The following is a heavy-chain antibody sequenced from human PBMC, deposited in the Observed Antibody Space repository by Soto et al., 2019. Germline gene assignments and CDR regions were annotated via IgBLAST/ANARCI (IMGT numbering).Heavy chain of an antibody. D-gene: IGHD2-2*01. CDR2: IYSSGST. CDR1: GGSISTNY. Sequence: QVQLQESGPGLVKPSETLSLTCTVSGGSISTNYWTWIRLPPGKGPEWIGYIYSSGSTNYNPSLRGRVTLSVDAYNNQASRKLSSVTAADTAVYYCARAPANVLVHYYYGMDVWGHGTTVTVSS. CDR3: ARAPANVLVHYYYGMDV. J-gene: IGHJ6*02. V-gene: IGHV4-59*01.